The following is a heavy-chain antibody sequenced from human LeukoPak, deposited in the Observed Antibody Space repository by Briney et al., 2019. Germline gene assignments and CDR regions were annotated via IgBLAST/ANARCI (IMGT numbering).Heavy chain of an antibody. V-gene: IGHV3-9*01. Sequence: GGSLRLPCAASGFTFDDYAMHWVRQAPGKGLEWVSGISWNSGSIGYADSVKGRFTISRDNAKNSLYLQMNSLRAEDTALYYCAKDMAASYDFWSGAHYYGMDVWGQGTTVTVSS. CDR1: GFTFDDYA. CDR3: AKDMAASYDFWSGAHYYGMDV. CDR2: ISWNSGSI. J-gene: IGHJ6*02. D-gene: IGHD3-3*01.